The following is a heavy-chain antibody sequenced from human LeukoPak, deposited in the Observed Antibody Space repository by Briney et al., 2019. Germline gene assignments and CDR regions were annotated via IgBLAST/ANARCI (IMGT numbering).Heavy chain of an antibody. D-gene: IGHD5-12*01. CDR2: IFYSGST. J-gene: IGHJ4*02. V-gene: IGHV4-39*07. Sequence: PSQTLSLTCTVSGGSISSNSYYWGWIRQPPGKGLEWIGNIFYSGSTYYNPSLKSRVTISVDTSKNQFSLTLSFVTAADTAVYYCARAPGYSGYGYYFDYWGQGTLVTVSS. CDR1: GGSISSNSYY. CDR3: ARAPGYSGYGYYFDY.